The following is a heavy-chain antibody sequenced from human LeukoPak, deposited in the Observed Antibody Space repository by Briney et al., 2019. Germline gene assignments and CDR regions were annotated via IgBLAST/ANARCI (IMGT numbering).Heavy chain of an antibody. J-gene: IGHJ3*02. D-gene: IGHD6-13*01. V-gene: IGHV3-30*18. CDR1: GFTFSSYG. Sequence: PGRSLRLSCAASGFTFSSYGMHWVRQAPGKGLEWVAVISYDGSSKYYADSVKGRFTISRDNSKNTLYLQMNSLRAEDTAVYYCAKGSSSWYTGTVDAFDIWGQGTMVTVSS. CDR2: ISYDGSSK. CDR3: AKGSSSWYTGTVDAFDI.